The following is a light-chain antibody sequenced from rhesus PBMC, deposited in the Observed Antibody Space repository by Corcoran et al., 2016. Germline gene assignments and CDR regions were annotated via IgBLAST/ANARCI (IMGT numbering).Light chain of an antibody. CDR2: WAT. CDR3: QQYYSTPLT. CDR1: QSLLYSSNNKNY. Sequence: DIVMTQSPDSLAVSLGERVTINCKSSQSLLYSSNNKNYLAWYQQKPGQAPKLLIYWATTRESGVPKRFSGSGSGTDFTLTISGLHAEDGAVYYCQQYYSTPLTFGQGTKVEIK. J-gene: IGKJ1*01. V-gene: IGKV4-1*01.